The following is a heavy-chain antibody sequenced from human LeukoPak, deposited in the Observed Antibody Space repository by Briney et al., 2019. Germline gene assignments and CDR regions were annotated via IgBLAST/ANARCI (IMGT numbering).Heavy chain of an antibody. Sequence: SETLSLTCTVSGGSISTSSYFWAWIRLPPGKGLDWIGSIYYSGSTNYNPSLRSRVTISVDTSRNQFSLKLTSVTAADTAVYYCARLEWFDYFYMGVWGKGTTVTVSS. V-gene: IGHV4-39*07. CDR1: GGSISTSSYF. D-gene: IGHD3-3*01. J-gene: IGHJ6*03. CDR3: ARLEWFDYFYMGV. CDR2: IYYSGST.